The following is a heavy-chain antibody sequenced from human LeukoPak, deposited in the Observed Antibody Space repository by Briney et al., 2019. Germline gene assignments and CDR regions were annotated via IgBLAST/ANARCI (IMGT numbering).Heavy chain of an antibody. D-gene: IGHD6-19*01. CDR3: AKDQTYSSGWPPLYYFDY. CDR1: GFTFSSYA. V-gene: IGHV3-23*01. CDR2: ISGSGGST. J-gene: IGHJ4*02. Sequence: GGSLRLSCAASGFTFSSYAMSWVRQAPGKGLEWVSGISGSGGSTYYADSVKGRFTISRDNSKNTLYLQMNSLRAEDTAVYYCAKDQTYSSGWPPLYYFDYWGQGTLVTVSS.